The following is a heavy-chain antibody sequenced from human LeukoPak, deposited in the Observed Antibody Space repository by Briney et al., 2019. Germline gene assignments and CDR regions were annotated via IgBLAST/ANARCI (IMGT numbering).Heavy chain of an antibody. CDR1: GFTFSSYG. CDR2: ISYDGSNK. J-gene: IGHJ4*02. V-gene: IGHV3-30*03. D-gene: IGHD6-6*01. CDR3: AAARLQDY. Sequence: GGSLRLSCAASGFTFSSYGTHWVRQAPGKGLEWVAVISYDGSNKYYADSVKGRFTISRDNSKNTLYLQMNSLRAEDTAVYYCAAARLQDYWGQGTLVTVSS.